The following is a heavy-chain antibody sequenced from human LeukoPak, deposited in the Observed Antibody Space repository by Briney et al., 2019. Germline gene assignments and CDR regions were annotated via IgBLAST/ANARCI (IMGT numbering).Heavy chain of an antibody. D-gene: IGHD1-26*01. V-gene: IGHV1-18*01. CDR1: GYTFTSYG. CDR3: ARDDGIVGASYFDY. CDR2: ISAYNGNT. J-gene: IGHJ4*02. Sequence: ASVKVSCKASGYTFTSYGISWVRQAPGQGLEWMGWISAYNGNTNYAQKLQGRVTMTTDTSTSTAYMELRSLRSDDTAVCYCARDDGIVGASYFDYWGQGTLVTVSS.